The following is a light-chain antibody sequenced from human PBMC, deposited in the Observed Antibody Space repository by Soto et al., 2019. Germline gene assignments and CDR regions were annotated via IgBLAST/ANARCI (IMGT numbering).Light chain of an antibody. CDR3: SSYAGINNLGV. V-gene: IGLV2-8*01. J-gene: IGLJ1*01. Sequence: QSALTQPPSASGSPGQSVTISCTGTSSDVGGYKYVSWYQQHPGKAPKLMIFEVNKRPSGVPDRFSGSKSGNTASLTVSGLQAADEADYYCSSYAGINNLGVFGTGTKLTV. CDR1: SSDVGGYKY. CDR2: EVN.